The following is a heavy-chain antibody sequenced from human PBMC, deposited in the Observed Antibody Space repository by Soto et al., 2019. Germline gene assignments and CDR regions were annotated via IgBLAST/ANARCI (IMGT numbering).Heavy chain of an antibody. Sequence: ASVKVSCKASGYTFTSYGISWVRQAPGQGLEWMGWISAYNGNTNYAQKLQGRATMTTDTSTSTAYMELRSLRSDDTAVYYCARVSYYDSSGKGMYYYYYGMDVWGQGTTVTVSS. V-gene: IGHV1-18*04. J-gene: IGHJ6*02. CDR1: GYTFTSYG. D-gene: IGHD3-22*01. CDR2: ISAYNGNT. CDR3: ARVSYYDSSGKGMYYYYYGMDV.